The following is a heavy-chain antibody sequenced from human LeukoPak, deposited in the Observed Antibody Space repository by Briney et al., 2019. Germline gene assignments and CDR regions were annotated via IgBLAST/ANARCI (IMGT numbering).Heavy chain of an antibody. D-gene: IGHD2-2*01. CDR1: GGTFSSYA. V-gene: IGHV1-69*13. CDR2: IIPVFGTA. J-gene: IGHJ6*04. CDR3: ASTAVPAATVGDYYYYYGMDV. Sequence: ASVKVSCKASGGTFSSYAISWVRQAPGQGLEWMGGIIPVFGTANYAQKFQGRVTITADESTSTAYMELSSLRSEDTAVYYCASTAVPAATVGDYYYYYGMDVWGKGTTVTVSS.